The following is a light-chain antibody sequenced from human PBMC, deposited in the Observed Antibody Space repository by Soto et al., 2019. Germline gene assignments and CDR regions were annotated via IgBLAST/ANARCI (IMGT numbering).Light chain of an antibody. Sequence: EIVLTQSPGTLSLSPGERATLSCRASQSVSSSYLAWYQQKPGQPPRLLISDASGRATGLPDRFSGSGSGTDFTLTISSLEPEDFAVYYCQQYGRSPPSWTFGQGTKVEIK. CDR3: QQYGRSPPSWT. V-gene: IGKV3-20*01. CDR2: DAS. J-gene: IGKJ1*01. CDR1: QSVSSSY.